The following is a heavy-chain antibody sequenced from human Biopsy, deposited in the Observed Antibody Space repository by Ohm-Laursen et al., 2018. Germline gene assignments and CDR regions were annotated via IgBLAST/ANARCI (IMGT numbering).Heavy chain of an antibody. CDR1: GYSFSTYD. J-gene: IGHJ5*02. V-gene: IGHV1-8*01. CDR2: MIPSSGKT. D-gene: IGHD6-6*01. CDR3: ARGYSRRVSIFEASIYWFDT. Sequence: ASVTVSCKASGYSFSTYDVNWVRRARGQGLEWMGWMIPSSGKTGYAQRFQGRVTLTMNTSISTAYMELSGLRSEDTAVYFCARGYSRRVSIFEASIYWFDTWGQGTLVTVSS.